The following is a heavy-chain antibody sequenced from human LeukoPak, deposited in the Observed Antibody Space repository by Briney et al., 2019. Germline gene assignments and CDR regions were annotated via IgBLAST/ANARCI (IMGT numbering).Heavy chain of an antibody. Sequence: GASVKVSSKASGYTFTGYYMHWVRQAPGQGLEWMGWINPNSGGTNYAQKFQGRVTMTRDTSISTAYMELSRLRSDDTAVYYCARDLAGLVVPAAIFDPWGQGTLVTVSS. D-gene: IGHD2-2*01. J-gene: IGHJ5*02. CDR3: ARDLAGLVVPAAIFDP. CDR1: GYTFTGYY. CDR2: INPNSGGT. V-gene: IGHV1-2*02.